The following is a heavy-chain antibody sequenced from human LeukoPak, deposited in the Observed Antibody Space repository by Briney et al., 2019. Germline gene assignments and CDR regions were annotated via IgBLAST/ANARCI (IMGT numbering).Heavy chain of an antibody. Sequence: SETLSLTCAVYGGSFSGYYWSWIRQPPGKGLEWIGEINHSGSTNYNPSLKSRDTISVDTSKNQFSLKLSSVTAADTAAYYCARSRRDYDILTGYYRRSFNWFDPWGQGTLVTVSS. CDR2: INHSGST. V-gene: IGHV4-34*01. CDR1: GGSFSGYY. CDR3: ARSRRDYDILTGYYRRSFNWFDP. J-gene: IGHJ5*02. D-gene: IGHD3-9*01.